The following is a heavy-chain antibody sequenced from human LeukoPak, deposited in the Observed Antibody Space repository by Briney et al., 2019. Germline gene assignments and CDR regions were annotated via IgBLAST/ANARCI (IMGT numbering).Heavy chain of an antibody. CDR1: GYTFTSYD. V-gene: IGHV1-8*03. Sequence: ASVKVSCKASGYTFTSYDINWVRQATGQGLEWMGWMNPNSGNTGYAQKFQGRVTITRNTSISTAYMELSSLRSEDTAVYYCAITPLIDSNQFDYWGQGTLVTVSS. CDR2: MNPNSGNT. CDR3: AITPLIDSNQFDY. D-gene: IGHD3-22*01. J-gene: IGHJ4*02.